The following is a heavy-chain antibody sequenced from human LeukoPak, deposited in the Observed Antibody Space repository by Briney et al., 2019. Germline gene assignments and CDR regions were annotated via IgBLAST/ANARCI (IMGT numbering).Heavy chain of an antibody. CDR1: GFTFSNYW. V-gene: IGHV3-74*01. Sequence: GGSPRLSCAASGFTFSNYWMHWVRQAPGKGLVWVSRINSDGINTSYADSVKGRFTISRDNAKNTLNLQMNSLRAEDTAVYYCARDLGQYYDTSDNWFDPWGQGTLVTVSS. CDR3: ARDLGQYYDTSDNWFDP. J-gene: IGHJ5*02. CDR2: INSDGINT. D-gene: IGHD3-22*01.